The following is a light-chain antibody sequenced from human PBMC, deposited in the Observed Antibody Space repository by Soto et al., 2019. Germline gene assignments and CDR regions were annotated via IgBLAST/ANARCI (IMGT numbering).Light chain of an antibody. Sequence: EIVLTQSPGTLSLSPGESATLSCSASQSVSSQVAWYQQKPGQAPRLLIYGASSRAAGIPDRFSGVGSETDFTLTISRLEPEDFAVYYCQPCDTSPHTFGQGTKLEIK. J-gene: IGKJ2*01. CDR1: QSVSSQ. V-gene: IGKV3-20*01. CDR3: QPCDTSPHT. CDR2: GAS.